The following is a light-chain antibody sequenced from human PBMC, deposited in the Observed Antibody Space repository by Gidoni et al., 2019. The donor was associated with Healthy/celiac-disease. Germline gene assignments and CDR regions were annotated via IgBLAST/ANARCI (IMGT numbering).Light chain of an antibody. CDR1: SSNIGSNY. V-gene: IGLV1-47*01. J-gene: IGLJ3*02. Sequence: QSVLTQPPSASGTPGQRVTISCSGSSSNIGSNYVSWYQQPPGTAPKLLIYRNNQLPSGVPDRFSGSKSGTSASLAISGLRSEDEADYYCAAWDDSLSGRVFGGGTKLTVL. CDR2: RNN. CDR3: AAWDDSLSGRV.